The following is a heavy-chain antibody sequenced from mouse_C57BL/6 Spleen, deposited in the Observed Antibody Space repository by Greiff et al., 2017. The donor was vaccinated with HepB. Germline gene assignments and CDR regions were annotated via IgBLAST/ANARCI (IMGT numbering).Heavy chain of an antibody. J-gene: IGHJ4*01. CDR3: ARGEYYYAMDY. CDR2: INYDGSST. Sequence: EVMLVESEGGLVQPGSSMKLSCTASGFTFSDYYMAWVRQVPEKGLEWVANINYDGSSTYYLDSLKSRFIISRDNAKNILYLQMSSLQSEDTATYYCARGEYYYAMDYWGQGTSVTVSS. V-gene: IGHV5-16*01. CDR1: GFTFSDYY.